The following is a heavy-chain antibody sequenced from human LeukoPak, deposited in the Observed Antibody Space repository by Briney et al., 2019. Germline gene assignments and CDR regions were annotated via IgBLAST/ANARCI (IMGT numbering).Heavy chain of an antibody. Sequence: SQTLSLTCTVSGGSINSYWSWIRQPAGKGLEWIGRISGSGTITYNPALQSRLSISIDTSKNQFSLKLMSVTAADTAVYYCARDSGTTGEVKFDPWGQGTLVTVSS. CDR3: ARDSGTTGEVKFDP. V-gene: IGHV4-4*07. CDR1: GGSINSY. D-gene: IGHD3-10*01. CDR2: ISGSGTI. J-gene: IGHJ5*02.